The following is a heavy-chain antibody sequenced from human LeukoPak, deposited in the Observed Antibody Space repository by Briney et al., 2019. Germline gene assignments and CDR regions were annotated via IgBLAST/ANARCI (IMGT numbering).Heavy chain of an antibody. CDR2: IYYSGST. D-gene: IGHD6-13*01. CDR1: GGSVSSGSYY. Sequence: SETLSLTCTVSGGSVSSGSYYWSWIRQPPGKGLEWIGYIYYSGSTNYNPSLKSRVTISVDTSKNQFSLKLSSVTAADTAVHYCARVRRGIAANWFDPWGQGTLVTVSS. CDR3: ARVRRGIAANWFDP. V-gene: IGHV4-61*01. J-gene: IGHJ5*02.